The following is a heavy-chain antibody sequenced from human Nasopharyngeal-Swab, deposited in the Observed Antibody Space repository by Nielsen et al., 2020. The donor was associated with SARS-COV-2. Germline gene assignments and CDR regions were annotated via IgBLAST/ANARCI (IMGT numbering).Heavy chain of an antibody. CDR1: DFTFSHYW. Sequence: GGSLRLSCGASDFTFSHYWMSWVRQAPGKGLEWVANINHDGSQKYYVDSVKGRFTISRDNSKNSIYLQMDRLRVEDTAVYYCARPPHGGPVALKNAFDIWGQGTMVTVSS. V-gene: IGHV3-7*01. CDR2: INHDGSQK. CDR3: ARPPHGGPVALKNAFDI. J-gene: IGHJ3*02. D-gene: IGHD3-16*01.